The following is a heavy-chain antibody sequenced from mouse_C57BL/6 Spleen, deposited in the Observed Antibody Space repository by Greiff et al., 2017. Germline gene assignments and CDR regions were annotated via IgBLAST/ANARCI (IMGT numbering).Heavy chain of an antibody. CDR2: IYPGDGDT. V-gene: IGHV1-82*01. CDR1: GYAFSSSW. CDR3: ARGSSPAWFAY. Sequence: VKLMESGPELVKPGASVKISCKASGYAFSSSWMNWVKQRPGKGLEWIGRIYPGDGDTNYNGKFKGKATLTADKSSSTTYMQLSSLTSEDSAVYVCARGSSPAWFAYWGQGTLVTVSA. D-gene: IGHD1-1*01. J-gene: IGHJ3*01.